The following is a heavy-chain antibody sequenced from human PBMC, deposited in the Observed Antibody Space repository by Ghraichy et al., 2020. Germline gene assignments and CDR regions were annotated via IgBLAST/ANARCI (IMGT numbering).Heavy chain of an antibody. CDR1: GGTFSSYA. Sequence: SVKVSCKASGGTFSSYAISWVRQAPGQRLEWMGGIIPIFGTANYAQKFQGRVTITADESTSTAYMELSSLRSEDTAVYYCAKLYDSSGYYYAFDIWGQGTMVTVSS. J-gene: IGHJ3*02. V-gene: IGHV1-69*13. CDR3: AKLYDSSGYYYAFDI. D-gene: IGHD3-22*01. CDR2: IIPIFGTA.